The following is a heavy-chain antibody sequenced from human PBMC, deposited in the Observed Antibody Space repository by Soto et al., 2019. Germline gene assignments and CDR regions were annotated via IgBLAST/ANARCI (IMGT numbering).Heavy chain of an antibody. CDR3: ARLQAAVPHY. V-gene: IGHV4-39*01. CDR2: IFYDGYT. CDR1: GDSISGSPYF. J-gene: IGHJ4*02. D-gene: IGHD6-13*01. Sequence: QVQLQESGPGLVMPSETLSLTCTVSGDSISGSPYFWGWIRQPPGKRLEWIGSIFYDGYTLYTPPLKSRVTISVDTSKNQFSLKLTSVAAADTAIYFCARLQAAVPHYWGQGILVTVSS.